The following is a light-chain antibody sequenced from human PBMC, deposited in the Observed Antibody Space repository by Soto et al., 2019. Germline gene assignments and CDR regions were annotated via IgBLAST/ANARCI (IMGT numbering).Light chain of an antibody. J-gene: IGKJ1*01. CDR3: QQYDSYSWT. CDR2: DAS. Sequence: DIQMTQSPSTLSSSVGYRFTITCRASQSISSWLAWYQQKPGKAPKLLIYDASSLESGVPSRFSGSGSGTEFTLTISSLQTDDFASYYCQQYDSYSWTFGQGTKVDIK. V-gene: IGKV1-5*01. CDR1: QSISSW.